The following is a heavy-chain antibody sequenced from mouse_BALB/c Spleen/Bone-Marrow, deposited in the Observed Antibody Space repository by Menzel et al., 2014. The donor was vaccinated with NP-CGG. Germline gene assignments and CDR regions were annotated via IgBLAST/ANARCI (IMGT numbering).Heavy chain of an antibody. V-gene: IGHV1-14*01. Sequence: EVKLVESGPELVKPGASVKMSCKASGYTFTSYVMHWVKQKPGQGLEWIGYINPYNDGTKYNEKFKDKATLTSDKSSSTAYMELSSLTSEDSAVYYCAREGGYYGSLYAMDYWGQGTSVTVSS. CDR3: AREGGYYGSLYAMDY. D-gene: IGHD1-1*01. J-gene: IGHJ4*01. CDR2: INPYNDGT. CDR1: GYTFTSYV.